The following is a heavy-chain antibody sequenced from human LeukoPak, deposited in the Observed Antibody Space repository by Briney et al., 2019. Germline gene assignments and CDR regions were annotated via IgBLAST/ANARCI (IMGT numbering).Heavy chain of an antibody. J-gene: IGHJ4*02. D-gene: IGHD5-12*01. V-gene: IGHV4-39*01. CDR2: IYYRGSP. CDR3: ARSPGDDYDY. CDR1: GGSISSSSYY. Sequence: ETSSLICTVSGGSISSSSYYWGWIRQPPGKGLEWIGSIYYRGSPYHNPCLKGRVTISVDTSKKQFSLKLSSVTAADTAVYYCARSPGDDYDYWGQGTLVAVSS.